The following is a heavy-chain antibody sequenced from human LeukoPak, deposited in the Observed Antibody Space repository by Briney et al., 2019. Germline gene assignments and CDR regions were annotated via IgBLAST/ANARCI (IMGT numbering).Heavy chain of an antibody. CDR1: GYTFTGYY. CDR3: ARSYCSGGSCYQGAFDI. Sequence: ASVKVSCKASGYTFTGYYMHWVRQAPGQGLEWIGRINPNSGGTNYAQKFQGRVTMTRDTSISTAYMELSRLRSDDTAVYYCARSYCSGGSCYQGAFDIWGQGTMVTVSS. V-gene: IGHV1-2*06. J-gene: IGHJ3*02. CDR2: INPNSGGT. D-gene: IGHD2-15*01.